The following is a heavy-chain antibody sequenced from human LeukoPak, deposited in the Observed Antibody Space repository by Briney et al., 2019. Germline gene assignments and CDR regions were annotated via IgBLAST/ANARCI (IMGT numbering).Heavy chain of an antibody. CDR1: GFTFSSYA. CDR3: AKSQLPQLRYYDYVWGSYRPPAPGY. J-gene: IGHJ4*02. D-gene: IGHD3-16*02. V-gene: IGHV3-23*01. Sequence: PGGSLRLSCAASGFTFSSYAMSWVRQAPGKGLEWVSAISGSGGSTYYADSVKGRFTISRDNSKNTLYLQMNSLRAEDTAVYYCAKSQLPQLRYYDYVWGSYRPPAPGYWGQGTLVTVSS. CDR2: ISGSGGST.